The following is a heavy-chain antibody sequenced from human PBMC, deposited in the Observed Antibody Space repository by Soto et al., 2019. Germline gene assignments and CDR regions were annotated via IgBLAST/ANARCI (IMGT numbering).Heavy chain of an antibody. V-gene: IGHV3-33*01. CDR3: ATDGPGSGRYFGEY. D-gene: IGHD6-19*01. CDR2: IWYDPNKT. Sequence: QVQLVESGGGVVQPGRSLRLSCAASGLTFSGYGMHWVRQAPGQGLEWVAVIWYDPNKTYYADSVKGRFTISRDNSKNTLYLQMNSLTVEDTAVYYCATDGPGSGRYFGEYWGQGTLVTVSS. J-gene: IGHJ4*02. CDR1: GLTFSGYG.